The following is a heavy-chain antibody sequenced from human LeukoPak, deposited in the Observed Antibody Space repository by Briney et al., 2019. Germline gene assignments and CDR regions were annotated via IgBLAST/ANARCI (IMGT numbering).Heavy chain of an antibody. V-gene: IGHV3-23*01. CDR3: ARDILWGGSFDY. Sequence: GGSLRLSCAASGFTFSSYAMSWVRQAPGKGLEWVSSISGSGGNTYYADSVKGRFTISRDNSKNTLYLQMNSLRAEDTAVYYCARDILWGGSFDYWGQGTLVTVSS. D-gene: IGHD3-3*01. CDR2: ISGSGGNT. CDR1: GFTFSSYA. J-gene: IGHJ4*02.